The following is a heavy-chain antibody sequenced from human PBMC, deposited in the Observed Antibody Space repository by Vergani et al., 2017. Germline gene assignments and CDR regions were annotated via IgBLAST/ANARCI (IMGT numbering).Heavy chain of an antibody. D-gene: IGHD5-12*01. CDR1: GFTLSSYG. Sequence: VQLVESGGGLVQPGGSLRLPCAASGFTLSSYGMHWVRRAPGKGLAWVGFIRYDGNNKYYADSVKGRLTISRDNSNNTLYLQMNILSAEDTAVYYCAKNFGAVATMGTFDYWGQGTLVTVSS. CDR2: IRYDGNNK. J-gene: IGHJ4*02. CDR3: AKNFGAVATMGTFDY. V-gene: IGHV3-30*02.